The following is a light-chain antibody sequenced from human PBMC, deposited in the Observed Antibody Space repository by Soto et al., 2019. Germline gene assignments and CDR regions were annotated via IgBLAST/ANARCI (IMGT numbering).Light chain of an antibody. CDR2: AAS. CDR3: QQYGSSPPVT. Sequence: EIVLTQSPGTLSLSPGERATLSCRASQSVRSSYLAWYQQRPGQAPRLLIYAASSRATGIPDRLSGSGSGTDFTLTISRLEPEDFAVYYCQQYGSSPPVTFVGGTKVEIK. CDR1: QSVRSSY. J-gene: IGKJ4*01. V-gene: IGKV3-20*01.